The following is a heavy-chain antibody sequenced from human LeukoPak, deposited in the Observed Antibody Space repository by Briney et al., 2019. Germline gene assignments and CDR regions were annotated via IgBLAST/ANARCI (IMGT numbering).Heavy chain of an antibody. Sequence: PGGSLRLSCAASGFTFSSYSMNWVRQAPGKGLEWVSSISSSSSYIYYADSVKGRFTISRDNAKNSLYLQMNSLRAEDTAVYYRARVPNGAYFDWLSPSFDYWGQGTLVTVSS. J-gene: IGHJ4*02. CDR1: GFTFSSYS. CDR2: ISSSSSYI. V-gene: IGHV3-21*01. CDR3: ARVPNGAYFDWLSPSFDY. D-gene: IGHD3-9*01.